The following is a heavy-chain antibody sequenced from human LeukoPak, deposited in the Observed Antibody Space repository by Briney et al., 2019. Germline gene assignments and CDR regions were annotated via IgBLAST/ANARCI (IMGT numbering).Heavy chain of an antibody. Sequence: ASVTVSCTASGYTFTGYYIHWVRQAPGQGLEWMGRINCNGGGTSYAQKFQGRVTMTRDTSISTAYTELDRLTSDDTAVYYCARDYGPYPGCSWFDPWGQGTLVTVSS. J-gene: IGHJ5*02. D-gene: IGHD2-21*01. CDR1: GYTFTGYY. CDR3: ARDYGPYPGCSWFDP. V-gene: IGHV1-2*06. CDR2: INCNGGGT.